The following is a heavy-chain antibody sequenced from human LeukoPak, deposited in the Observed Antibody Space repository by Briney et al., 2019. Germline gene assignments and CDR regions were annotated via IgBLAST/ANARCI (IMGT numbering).Heavy chain of an antibody. J-gene: IGHJ5*02. CDR2: ITTYNGNT. CDR3: ARQMYGSGSNWFDP. D-gene: IGHD3-10*01. V-gene: IGHV1-18*01. Sequence: ASVKVSCKASGYTFTSYGISWVRQAPGQGLEWMGWITTYNGNTNYAQKLQGRVTMTTDTSTSTAYMELRSLRSDDTAVYYCARQMYGSGSNWFDPWGQGTLVTVSS. CDR1: GYTFTSYG.